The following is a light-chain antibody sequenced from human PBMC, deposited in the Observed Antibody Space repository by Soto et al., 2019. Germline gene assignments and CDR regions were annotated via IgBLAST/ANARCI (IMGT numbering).Light chain of an antibody. V-gene: IGKV1-9*01. CDR2: GAS. J-gene: IGKJ5*01. Sequence: IQLTQSPSSLSASVGDRVTITCRASQGISNSLAWYQQKPGKAPNLLIYGASTLQSGVPLRFSGSGSGTGFTLTISSLQPEDFATYHCQQLNSYPFTFGQGTRLGI. CDR1: QGISNS. CDR3: QQLNSYPFT.